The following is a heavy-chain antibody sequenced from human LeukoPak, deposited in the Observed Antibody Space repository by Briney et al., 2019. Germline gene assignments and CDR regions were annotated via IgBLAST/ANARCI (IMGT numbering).Heavy chain of an antibody. D-gene: IGHD5-12*01. CDR3: ARDHGYSGYLDAFDV. CDR1: GYTVTGYY. J-gene: IGHJ3*01. V-gene: IGHV1-2*02. Sequence: ASVKVSCKASGYTVTGYYMHWIRQAPGQGLEWMGWINPNSGDTIHAQRFQGRVTMTRDTSISTAYMELSRLRSDDTAVYYCARDHGYSGYLDAFDVWGQGTMVTVSS. CDR2: INPNSGDT.